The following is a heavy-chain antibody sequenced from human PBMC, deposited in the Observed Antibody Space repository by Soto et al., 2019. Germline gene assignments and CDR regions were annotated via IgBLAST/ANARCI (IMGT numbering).Heavy chain of an antibody. Sequence: QVQLVQSGAEVKKPGASVEVSCKASGYTFTSYSISWVRQAPGQGLEWMGWINANNGKTNYAQKLHGRVSMTTDTSTTTAYMELRSLRSDDTAVYYCARDDYLAFDIWGQGTMVTVSS. CDR2: INANNGKT. CDR1: GYTFTSYS. CDR3: ARDDYLAFDI. D-gene: IGHD5-12*01. J-gene: IGHJ3*02. V-gene: IGHV1-18*01.